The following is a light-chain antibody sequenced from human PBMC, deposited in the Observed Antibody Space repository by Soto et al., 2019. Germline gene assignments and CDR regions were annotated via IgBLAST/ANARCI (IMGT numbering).Light chain of an antibody. CDR1: QSVSDS. V-gene: IGKV3-11*01. Sequence: EIVLTQSPATLSLSPGERATLSCRASQSVSDSLAWFQHKPGQAPRLLIFHASSRAAGTPARFSGSGSGTDFSLTISSLEPEDFAVYYCQHRSNWPQTFGQGTRVEFQ. CDR2: HAS. CDR3: QHRSNWPQT. J-gene: IGKJ1*01.